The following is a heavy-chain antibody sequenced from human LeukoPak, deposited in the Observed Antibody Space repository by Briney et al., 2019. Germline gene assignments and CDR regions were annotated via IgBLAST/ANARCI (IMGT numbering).Heavy chain of an antibody. D-gene: IGHD6-13*01. J-gene: IGHJ4*02. CDR3: ARDGSSSVGFDY. CDR1: GFTFDDYA. V-gene: IGHV3-9*01. Sequence: PGGSLRLSCAASGFTFDDYAMHWVRQAPGKGLEWVSGISWNSGSIGYADSVKGRFTISRDNAKNSLYLQMNSLRAEDTAVYYCARDGSSSVGFDYWGQGTLVTVSS. CDR2: ISWNSGSI.